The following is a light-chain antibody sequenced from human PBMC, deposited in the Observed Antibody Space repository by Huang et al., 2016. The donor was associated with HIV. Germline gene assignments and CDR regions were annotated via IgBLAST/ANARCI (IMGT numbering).Light chain of an antibody. CDR1: QNINSH. CDR3: QQTSTTRGK. CDR2: AAS. J-gene: IGKJ1*01. Sequence: DIQMTQSPSSLSASVGDTITITCRASQNINSHLNWYQQSPGEAPKLLIFAASNLQSGVSSRFSGHELRSDFLLTIANLQPEDSATYYCQQTSTTRGKFGPGTKVEIK. V-gene: IGKV1-39*01.